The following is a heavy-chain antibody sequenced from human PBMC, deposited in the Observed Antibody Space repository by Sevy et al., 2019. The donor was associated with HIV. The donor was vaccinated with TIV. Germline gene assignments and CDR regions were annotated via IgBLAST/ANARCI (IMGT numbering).Heavy chain of an antibody. D-gene: IGHD3-9*01. J-gene: IGHJ3*01. CDR1: GFTFRNYG. CDR2: ISDGGGNI. V-gene: IGHV3-23*01. Sequence: GGSLRLSCAASGFTFRNYGMNWVRQAPGKGLEWVSSISDGGGNIYYADSVKGRFSVSRDNSMKTLYLQLNRLRAEDTAVYYCATGRVRSLDWFEPFDVWGPGTMVTVSS. CDR3: ATGRVRSLDWFEPFDV.